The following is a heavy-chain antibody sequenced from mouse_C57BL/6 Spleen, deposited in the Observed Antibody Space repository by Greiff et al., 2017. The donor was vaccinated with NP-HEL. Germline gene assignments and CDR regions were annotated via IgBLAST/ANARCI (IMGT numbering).Heavy chain of an antibody. J-gene: IGHJ4*01. CDR2: IDPSGSDT. CDR3: ARYYGSSYPYAMED. Sequence: VQLQQPGAELVRPGTSVKLSCKASGYAFTSYLMHWVKQRPGQGLEWIGEIDPSGSDTNYNQKFKGKATLTADKSSSTAYMQLSSLTSEDSAVYVCARYYGSSYPYAMEDWGKGTTVTVSS. V-gene: IGHV1-69*02. D-gene: IGHD1-1*01. CDR1: GYAFTSYL.